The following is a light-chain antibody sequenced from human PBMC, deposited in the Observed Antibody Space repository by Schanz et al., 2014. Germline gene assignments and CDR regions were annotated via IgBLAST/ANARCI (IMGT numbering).Light chain of an antibody. V-gene: IGKV3D-20*01. CDR2: DAS. J-gene: IGKJ3*01. Sequence: EILLTQSPATLSLSPGERATLSCGASQSVSSNYLAWYQQKPGQAPRLLIYDASNRATGIPARFSGSGSGTDFTLTISSLEPEDSAVYYCHQYGTSPFTFGPGTTVDIK. CDR1: QSVSSNY. CDR3: HQYGTSPFT.